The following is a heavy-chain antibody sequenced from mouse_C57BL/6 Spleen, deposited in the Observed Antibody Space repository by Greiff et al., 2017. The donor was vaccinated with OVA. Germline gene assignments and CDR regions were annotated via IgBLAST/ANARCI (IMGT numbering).Heavy chain of an antibody. D-gene: IGHD1-1*01. J-gene: IGHJ4*01. V-gene: IGHV1-18*01. CDR2: INPNNGGT. CDR3: ARRTTVVANFPYYYAMDY. CDR1: GYTFTDYN. Sequence: EVQLVESGPELVKPGASVKIPCKASGYTFTDYNMDWVKQSHGKSLEWIGDINPNNGGTIYNQKFKGKATLTVDKSSSTAYMELRSLTSEDTAVYYCARRTTVVANFPYYYAMDYWGQGTSVTVSA.